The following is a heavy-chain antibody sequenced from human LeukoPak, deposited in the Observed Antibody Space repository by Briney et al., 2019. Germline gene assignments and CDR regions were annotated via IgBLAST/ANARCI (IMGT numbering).Heavy chain of an antibody. CDR1: GMSITSRHY. J-gene: IGHJ5*02. CDR2: TSHSDSP. CDR3: ARDFGETSLPNWFDP. V-gene: IGHV4-38-2*02. Sequence: PSETLSLTCSVSGMSITSRHYWGWIRQSPGKGLEWIGSTSHSDSPYYNPSLESRVTISLDTSRNQFSLELTSVTAADTAVYYCARDFGETSLPNWFDPWGQGTLVIVSS. D-gene: IGHD3-16*01.